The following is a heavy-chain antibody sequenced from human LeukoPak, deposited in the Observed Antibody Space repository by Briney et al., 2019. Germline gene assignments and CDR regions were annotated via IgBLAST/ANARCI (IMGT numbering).Heavy chain of an antibody. Sequence: ASVKVSCKASGYTFTSYDISWVRQAPGQGLEWMGRIIPILGIANYAQKFQGRVTITADKSTSTAYMELSSLRSEDTAVYYCARDEMATKNWGQGTLVTVSS. CDR1: GYTFTSYD. J-gene: IGHJ4*02. D-gene: IGHD5-24*01. CDR3: ARDEMATKN. CDR2: IIPILGIA. V-gene: IGHV1-69*04.